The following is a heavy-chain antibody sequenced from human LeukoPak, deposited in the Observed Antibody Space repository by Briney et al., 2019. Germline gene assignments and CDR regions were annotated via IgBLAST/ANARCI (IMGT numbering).Heavy chain of an antibody. V-gene: IGHV3-23*01. CDR3: AKDRQWLRFRHDAFDI. Sequence: GGSLRLSYAASGFTFSTFAMIWVRQPPGKGLEWVSSIFPSGGEIHYADSVRGRFTISRDNSKSTLSLQMNSLRAEDTAVYYCAKDRQWLRFRHDAFDIWGQGTMVTVSS. J-gene: IGHJ3*02. D-gene: IGHD5-12*01. CDR2: IFPSGGEI. CDR1: GFTFSTFA.